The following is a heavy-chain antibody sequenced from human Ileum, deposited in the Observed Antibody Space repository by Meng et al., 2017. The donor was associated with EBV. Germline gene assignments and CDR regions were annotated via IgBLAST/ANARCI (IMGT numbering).Heavy chain of an antibody. CDR3: ARLDSSGYYFGGWFDP. CDR2: IYHHGTT. V-gene: IGHV4-4*02. Sequence: VMRYGWGTILVNTSGTGSLTCAVSVGYISSRKWWSWVRQSPGTGLEWIGEIYHHGTTNYNPSLKSRVTISVDTSKNKFFLNLTSLTAADTAVYYCARLDSSGYYFGGWFDPWGQGILVTVSS. D-gene: IGHD3-22*01. CDR1: VGYISSRKW. J-gene: IGHJ5*02.